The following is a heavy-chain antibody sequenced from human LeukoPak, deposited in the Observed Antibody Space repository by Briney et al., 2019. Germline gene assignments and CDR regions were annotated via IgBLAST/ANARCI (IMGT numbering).Heavy chain of an antibody. V-gene: IGHV1-69*06. CDR2: IIPIFGSA. J-gene: IGHJ5*02. CDR3: ARAQSREELLWFGEPPWTRFDP. CDR1: GGTFSSYP. D-gene: IGHD3-10*01. Sequence: GSSVKVSCKASGGTFSSYPISWVRQAPGQGLEWMGGIIPIFGSANYAQKFQGRVTITADKSTSTAYMELSSLRSEDTAVYYCARAQSREELLWFGEPPWTRFDPWGQGTLVTVSS.